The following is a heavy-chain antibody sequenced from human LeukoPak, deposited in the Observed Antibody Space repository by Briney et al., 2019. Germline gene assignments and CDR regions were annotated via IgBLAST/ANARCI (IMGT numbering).Heavy chain of an antibody. Sequence: GGSLRLSCVVSGLTSTTYWMNWVRQAPGKGLEWVANINQDGSDKHYVGSVKGRFSVSGDYARKSLYLQMNNLRGDDTAVYYCAVGSGWLSDSWSQGALVTVSS. CDR2: INQDGSDK. V-gene: IGHV3-7*03. J-gene: IGHJ4*02. D-gene: IGHD6-19*01. CDR1: GLTSTTYW. CDR3: AVGSGWLSDS.